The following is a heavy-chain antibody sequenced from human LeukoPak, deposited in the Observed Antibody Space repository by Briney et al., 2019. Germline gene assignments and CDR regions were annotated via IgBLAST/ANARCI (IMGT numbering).Heavy chain of an antibody. V-gene: IGHV3-43D*03. J-gene: IGHJ4*02. D-gene: IGHD3-22*01. CDR1: GFTFDDYA. CDR3: IGLDPPVNDY. CDR2: ISWDGGST. Sequence: PGGSLRLSCAASGFTFDDYAMHWVRQAPGKGLEWVSLISWDGGSTYYADSVKGRFTISRDNSKNSLYLQMNSLRAEDTALYYCIGLDPPVNDYWGLGTLVTVSS.